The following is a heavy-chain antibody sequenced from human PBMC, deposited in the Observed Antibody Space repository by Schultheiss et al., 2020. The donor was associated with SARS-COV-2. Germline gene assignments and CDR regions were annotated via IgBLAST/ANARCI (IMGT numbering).Heavy chain of an antibody. Sequence: GGSLRLSCAASGFTFSSYWMSWVRQAPGKGLEWVSSISSSSSYIYYADSVKGRFTISRDNSKNTLYLQMNSLRAEDTAVYYCARATVVPAAMGYYYYMDVWGKGTTVTVSS. D-gene: IGHD2-2*01. CDR2: ISSSSSYI. CDR3: ARATVVPAAMGYYYYMDV. J-gene: IGHJ6*03. V-gene: IGHV3-21*01. CDR1: GFTFSSYW.